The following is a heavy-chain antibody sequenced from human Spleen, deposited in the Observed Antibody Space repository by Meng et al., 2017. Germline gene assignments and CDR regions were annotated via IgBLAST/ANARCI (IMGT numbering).Heavy chain of an antibody. CDR2: INHSGST. Sequence: QGQLQQWGAGLLRPSATLALTFVVSGGSFSDYYWSWIRQPPGKGLEWIGEINHSGSTNYNPSLESRATISVDTSQNNLSLKLSSVTAADSAVYYCARGPTTMAHDFDYWGQGTLVTVSS. D-gene: IGHD4-11*01. J-gene: IGHJ4*02. V-gene: IGHV4-34*01. CDR1: GGSFSDYY. CDR3: ARGPTTMAHDFDY.